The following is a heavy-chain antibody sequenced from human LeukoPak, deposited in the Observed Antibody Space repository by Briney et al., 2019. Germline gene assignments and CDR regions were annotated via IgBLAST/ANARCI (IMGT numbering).Heavy chain of an antibody. CDR1: GGSISSSSYY. J-gene: IGHJ4*02. CDR2: IYYSGST. V-gene: IGHV4-39*07. CDR3: ARMGGNTLTPPATVLYYFDY. Sequence: SETLSLTCTVSGGSISSSSYYWGWIRQPPGKGLEWIGSIYYSGSTYYNPSLKSRVTISVDTSKNQFSLKLSSVTAADTAVYYCARMGGNTLTPPATVLYYFDYWGQGALVTVSS. D-gene: IGHD4-11*01.